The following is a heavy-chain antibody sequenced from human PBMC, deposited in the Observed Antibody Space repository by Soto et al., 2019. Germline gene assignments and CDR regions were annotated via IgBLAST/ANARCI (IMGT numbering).Heavy chain of an antibody. CDR1: GGSFSGYY. Sequence: SETLSLTCAVYGGSFSGYYWSWIRQPPGKGLEWIGEINHSGSTYYNPSLKSRVSISVDTSKNQISLRLNSVTAADTAVYYCARGLGYGGKLKYFDPWGQGTLVTVSS. D-gene: IGHD2-15*01. J-gene: IGHJ5*02. CDR2: INHSGST. V-gene: IGHV4-34*01. CDR3: ARGLGYGGKLKYFDP.